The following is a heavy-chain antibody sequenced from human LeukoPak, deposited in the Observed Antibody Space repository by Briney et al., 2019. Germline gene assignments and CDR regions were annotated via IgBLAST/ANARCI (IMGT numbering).Heavy chain of an antibody. CDR3: AKCNLDNCREGFDI. J-gene: IGHJ3*02. D-gene: IGHD1-1*01. CDR2: ISSSSDYI. CDR1: GFIFTNYI. Sequence: GGSLRLSCAASGFIFTNYIMNWVRQAPGKGLEWVSSISSSSDYIYYADSVKGRFTISRDNSKSTLYLQMHSLRAEDTALYYCAKCNLDNCREGFDIWGQGTMVTVSS. V-gene: IGHV3-21*04.